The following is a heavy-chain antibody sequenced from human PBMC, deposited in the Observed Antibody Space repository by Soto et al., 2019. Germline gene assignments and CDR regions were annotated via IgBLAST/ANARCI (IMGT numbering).Heavy chain of an antibody. D-gene: IGHD2-15*01. J-gene: IGHJ3*01. V-gene: IGHV2-5*01. CDR1: GFSLTTSGGG. Sequence: QITLKESGPTLVKPTQTLTLTCTFSGFSLTTSGGGVGWVRQPPGKALEWLALIYWNDDTRYSPCLKNRVTITTDASKTQVVLTMTDMDPVDTDTYFCARRLPVVPFAFDLWGQGTMVTVSS. CDR3: ARRLPVVPFAFDL. CDR2: IYWNDDT.